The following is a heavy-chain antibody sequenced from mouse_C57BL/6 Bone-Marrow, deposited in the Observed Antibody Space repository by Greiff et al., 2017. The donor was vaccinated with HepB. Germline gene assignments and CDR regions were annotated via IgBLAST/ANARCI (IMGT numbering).Heavy chain of an antibody. CDR1: GFTFSDFY. J-gene: IGHJ4*01. D-gene: IGHD1-1*01. CDR2: SRNKANDYTT. CDR3: ARDAITTKAMDY. V-gene: IGHV7-1*01. Sequence: EVKLVESGGGLVQSGRSLRLSCATSGFTFSDFYMEWVRQAPGKGLEWIAASRNKANDYTTEYSASVKGRFIVSRDTSQSILYLQMNALRAEDTAIYYCARDAITTKAMDYWGQGTSVTVSS.